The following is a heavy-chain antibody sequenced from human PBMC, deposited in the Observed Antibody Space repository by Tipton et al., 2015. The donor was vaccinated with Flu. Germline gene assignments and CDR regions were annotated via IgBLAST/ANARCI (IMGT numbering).Heavy chain of an antibody. CDR1: SGSISSSSYY. CDR2: IYYSGST. D-gene: IGHD4-17*01. Sequence: LRLSCTVSSGSISSSSYYWGWIRQPPGKGLEWIGSIYYSGSTYYNPSLKSRVTISVDTSKNQFSLKLSSVTAADTAVYYCARGYPYGDYDWFDPWGQGTLVTVSS. J-gene: IGHJ5*02. CDR3: ARGYPYGDYDWFDP. V-gene: IGHV4-39*07.